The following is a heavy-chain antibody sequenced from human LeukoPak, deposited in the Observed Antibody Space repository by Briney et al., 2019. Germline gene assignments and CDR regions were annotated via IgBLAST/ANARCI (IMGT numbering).Heavy chain of an antibody. CDR2: IYTSGST. CDR1: GGSISSYY. Sequence: SETLSLTCTVSGGSISSYYWSWIRQPAGKGLEWIGRIYTSGSTNYNPSLKSRVTMSVDTSKNQFSLKLSSVTAADTAVYYCARGDYYDSSGYYYDAFDIWGQGTMVTVSS. V-gene: IGHV4-4*07. J-gene: IGHJ3*02. D-gene: IGHD3-22*01. CDR3: ARGDYYDSSGYYYDAFDI.